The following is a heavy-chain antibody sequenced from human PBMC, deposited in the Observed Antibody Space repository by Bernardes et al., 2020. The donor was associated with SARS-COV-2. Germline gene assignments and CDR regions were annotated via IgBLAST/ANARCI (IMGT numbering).Heavy chain of an antibody. V-gene: IGHV3-15*01. CDR3: VRPRAMTTETTDVPY. CDR2: IKSKTDGGTA. D-gene: IGHD4-17*01. CDR1: GFTFSNAW. Sequence: GGSPRLSCAATGFTFSNAWMSWVRQAPGKGLEWVGRIKSKTDGGTADHAAPVRGRFTISRDDSENTLYLQMNSLRGEDTAVYYCVRPRAMTTETTDVPYWGQGALVTVSS. J-gene: IGHJ4*02.